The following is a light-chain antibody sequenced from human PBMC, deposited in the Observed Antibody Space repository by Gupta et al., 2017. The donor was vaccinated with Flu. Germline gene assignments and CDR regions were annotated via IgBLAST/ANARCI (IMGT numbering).Light chain of an antibody. CDR2: GAS. J-gene: IGKJ2*01. CDR3: QQYGISVST. V-gene: IGKV3-20*01. Sequence: EIVLTQSPGTLSLSPGERATLSCRASQSVNNNLLTWYQQKPGQAPRLLIYGASSRATGIPDRFSGSGSGTDFTLTISRLEPEDFAVYYCQQYGISVSTFGQETKLKIK. CDR1: QSVNNNL.